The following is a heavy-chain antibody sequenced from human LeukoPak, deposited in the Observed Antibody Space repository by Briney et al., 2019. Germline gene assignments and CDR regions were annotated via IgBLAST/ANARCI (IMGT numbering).Heavy chain of an antibody. CDR3: ARRYDILTGYWKTDWFDP. Sequence: GESLKISCKGSGYSFTSYWIGWVRQMPGKGLEWMGIIYPGDSDTRYSPSFQGQVTISADKSISTAYLQWSSLKASDTAMYYCARRYDILTGYWKTDWFDPWGQGTLVTVSS. CDR2: IYPGDSDT. V-gene: IGHV5-51*01. D-gene: IGHD3-9*01. J-gene: IGHJ5*02. CDR1: GYSFTSYW.